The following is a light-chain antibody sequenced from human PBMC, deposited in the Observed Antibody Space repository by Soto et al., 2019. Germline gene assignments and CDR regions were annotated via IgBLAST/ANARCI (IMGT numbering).Light chain of an antibody. V-gene: IGKV3-15*01. CDR1: QTIASN. CDR2: GAS. CDR3: QQYHNWPPQYT. J-gene: IGKJ2*01. Sequence: EIVLTQSPASLSVSPGDGATLSCRASQTIASNLAWYQQKPGQGPRLLIHGASTRAAGVPARFSGSGSGTDFALTISSLQSEDFAVYYGQQYHNWPPQYTFGQGTKLQIK.